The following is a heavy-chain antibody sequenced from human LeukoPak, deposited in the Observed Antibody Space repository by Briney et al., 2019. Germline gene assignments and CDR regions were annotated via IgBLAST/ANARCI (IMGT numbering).Heavy chain of an antibody. D-gene: IGHD3-22*01. J-gene: IGHJ3*02. CDR1: GDSIRNTY. CDR2: IYSSGTT. CDR3: ARHYYDTNGHYADAFDI. Sequence: SETLSLTCAVSGDSIRNTYWSWIRQPPGKALEWIGYIYSSGTTHYNPSLKSRVTMSVDTSMSHFSLNLSAVTAADTAVYYCARHYYDTNGHYADAFDIWGQGTMVIVSS. V-gene: IGHV4-59*08.